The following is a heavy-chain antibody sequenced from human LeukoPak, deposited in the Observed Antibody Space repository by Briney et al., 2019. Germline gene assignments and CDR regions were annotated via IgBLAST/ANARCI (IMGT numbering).Heavy chain of an antibody. J-gene: IGHJ3*02. CDR3: ASSPEITWGSGDAFDI. CDR2: IYPGDSDT. Sequence: GESLKISCKGSGYSFTSYWIGWVRQMPGKGLEWMGIIYPGDSDTRYSPSFQGQVTISADKSISTAYLQWSSLKASDTAMYYCASSPEITWGSGDAFDIWGQGTMVTVSS. D-gene: IGHD7-27*01. CDR1: GYSFTSYW. V-gene: IGHV5-51*01.